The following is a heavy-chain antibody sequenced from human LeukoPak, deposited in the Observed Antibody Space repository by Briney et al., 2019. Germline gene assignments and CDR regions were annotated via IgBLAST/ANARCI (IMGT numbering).Heavy chain of an antibody. CDR1: GFTFSSYW. Sequence: GGSLRLSCAASGFTFSSYWMHWVRQAPGKGLVWVSRINSDGSITSYADSVKGRFTISRDNAKNTLYLQMNSLRAEDTAVYYCARDECSGGSCYSFNNWFDPWGQGTLVTVSS. CDR2: INSDGSIT. D-gene: IGHD2-15*01. J-gene: IGHJ5*02. CDR3: ARDECSGGSCYSFNNWFDP. V-gene: IGHV3-74*01.